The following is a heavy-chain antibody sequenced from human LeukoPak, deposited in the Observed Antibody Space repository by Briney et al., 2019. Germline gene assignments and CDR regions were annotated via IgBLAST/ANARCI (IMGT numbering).Heavy chain of an antibody. CDR2: IKSKTEGATT. CDR1: GFTFSNAW. J-gene: IGHJ4*02. CDR3: TTDQAISGIAATGRDY. D-gene: IGHD6-13*01. Sequence: AGGSLRLSCAASGFTFSNAWMSWVRQAPGKGLEWVGRIKSKTEGATTDNAAPVKGRFTISRDDSKNTLYLEMNSLKTEDTAVYYCTTDQAISGIAATGRDYWGQGTLVTVSS. V-gene: IGHV3-15*01.